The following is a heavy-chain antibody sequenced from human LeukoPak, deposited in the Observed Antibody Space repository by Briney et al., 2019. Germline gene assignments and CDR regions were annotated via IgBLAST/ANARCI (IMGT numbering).Heavy chain of an antibody. CDR1: GFTFSSYS. CDR3: ARVLFGGVIANFDY. J-gene: IGHJ4*02. CDR2: ISSSSSYL. D-gene: IGHD3-16*02. V-gene: IGHV3-21*01. Sequence: GGSLRLSCAASGFTFSSYSMNWVRQAPGKGLEWVSSISSSSSYLYYADSVKGRFTISRDNAKNSLYLQMNSLRAEDTAVYYCARVLFGGVIANFDYWGQGTLVTVSS.